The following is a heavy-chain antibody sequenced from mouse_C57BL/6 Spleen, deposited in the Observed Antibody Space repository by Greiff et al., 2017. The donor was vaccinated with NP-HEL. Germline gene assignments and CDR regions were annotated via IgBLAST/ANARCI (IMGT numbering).Heavy chain of an antibody. CDR1: GYTFTSYW. V-gene: IGHV1-53*01. Sequence: QVQLQQPGTELVKPGASVKLSCKASGYTFTSYWMHWVKQRPGQGLEWIGNINPSNGGTNYNEKFKSKATLTVDKSSSTAYMQLSCLTSEDSAVYYCARDYYGSSPYWYFDVWGTGTTVTVSS. CDR3: ARDYYGSSPYWYFDV. D-gene: IGHD1-1*01. CDR2: INPSNGGT. J-gene: IGHJ1*03.